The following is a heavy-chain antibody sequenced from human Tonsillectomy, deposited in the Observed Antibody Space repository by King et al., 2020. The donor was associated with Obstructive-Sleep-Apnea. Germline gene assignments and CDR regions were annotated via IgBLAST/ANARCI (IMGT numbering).Heavy chain of an antibody. D-gene: IGHD1-1*01. V-gene: IGHV6-1*01. CDR1: GDSVSRDTAA. CDR2: TNYGSNGFT. J-gene: IGHJ6*02. Sequence: VQLQQSGPGLVKPSQTLSLTCAISGDSVSRDTAAWNWIRESPSGGIEWLGRTNYGSNGFTDFAYSGKSRISVSADTSKNQFSLHLNSVTPEETAVYYCARGRLHSSGMDVWGQGTTVTVSS. CDR3: ARGRLHSSGMDV.